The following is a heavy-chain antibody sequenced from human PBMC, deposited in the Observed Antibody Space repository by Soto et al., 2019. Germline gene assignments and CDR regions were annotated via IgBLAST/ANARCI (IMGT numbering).Heavy chain of an antibody. CDR1: GGSFSGYY. V-gene: IGHV4-34*01. Sequence: PSETLSLTCAVYGGSFSGYYWSWIRQPPGKGLEWIGEINHSGSTNYNPSLKSRVTISVDTSENQFSLKLSSVTAADTAVYYCARSRRYNYGMDVWGQGTTVTVSS. CDR2: INHSGST. J-gene: IGHJ6*02. CDR3: ARSRRYNYGMDV.